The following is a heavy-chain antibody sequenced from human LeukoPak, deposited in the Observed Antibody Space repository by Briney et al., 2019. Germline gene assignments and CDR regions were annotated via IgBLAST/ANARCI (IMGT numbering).Heavy chain of an antibody. Sequence: SETLSLTCTVSNDSIKDYYWNWIRQPPGKGLEWIGFISNGGSTNYNPSLKSRVTISIDTSKRQFSLKLSSVTAADTAVYYCARHFPVPTASGYLSCPDYWGQGTLVTVSS. CDR3: ARHFPVPTASGYLSCPDY. V-gene: IGHV4-59*08. D-gene: IGHD3-22*01. CDR1: NDSIKDYY. CDR2: ISNGGST. J-gene: IGHJ4*02.